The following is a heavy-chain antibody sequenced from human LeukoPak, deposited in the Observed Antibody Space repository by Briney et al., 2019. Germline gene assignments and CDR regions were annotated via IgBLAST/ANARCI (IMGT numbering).Heavy chain of an antibody. V-gene: IGHV3-74*01. J-gene: IGHJ6*03. Sequence: AGGSLRLSCAASGFTFSSYWMHWVRQAPGKGPVWVSRINNDGSGTTYADSVKGRFTISRDDAKNTLYLQMNSLRAEDTAVYYCASPGGRYSGSYYYMDVWGKGTTVTVSS. CDR2: INNDGSGT. CDR3: ASPGGRYSGSYYYMDV. D-gene: IGHD1-26*01. CDR1: GFTFSSYW.